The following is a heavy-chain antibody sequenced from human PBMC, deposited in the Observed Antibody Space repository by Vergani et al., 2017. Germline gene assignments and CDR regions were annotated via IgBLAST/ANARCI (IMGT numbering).Heavy chain of an antibody. J-gene: IGHJ6*02. CDR1: GFTFSSYG. CDR3: ARDASTYYYDSSGYLPSYYYYGMDV. V-gene: IGHV3-33*01. Sequence: QVQLVESGGGVVQPGRSLRLSCAASGFTFSSYGMHWVRQAPGKGLEWVAVIWYDGSNKYYADSVKGRFTISRDNSKNTLYLQMNSLRAEDTAVYYCARDASTYYYDSSGYLPSYYYYGMDVWGQGTTVTVSS. CDR2: IWYDGSNK. D-gene: IGHD3-22*01.